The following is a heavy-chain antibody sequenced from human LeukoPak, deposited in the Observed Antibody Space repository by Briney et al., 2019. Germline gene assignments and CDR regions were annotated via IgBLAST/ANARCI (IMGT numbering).Heavy chain of an antibody. CDR3: AKVLAVATPTH. Sequence: GGSLRLSCAASGFTFSSYGMHWVRQAPGKGLEWVAVISYDGSNKYYADSVKGRVTISRDNSKNTLYLQMNSLRAEDTAVYYCAKVLAVATPTHWGQGTLVTVSS. J-gene: IGHJ4*02. CDR1: GFTFSSYG. D-gene: IGHD4-23*01. V-gene: IGHV3-30*18. CDR2: ISYDGSNK.